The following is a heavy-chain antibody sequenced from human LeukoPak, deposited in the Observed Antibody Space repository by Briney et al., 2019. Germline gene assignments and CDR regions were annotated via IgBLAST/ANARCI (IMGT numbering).Heavy chain of an antibody. Sequence: GGSLRLSCAASGFTFSSYGMHWVRQAPGKGLEWVAVISYDGSNKYYADSVKGRFTISRDNSKNTLYLQMNSLRAEDTAVYYCAKDYVLVSLYYYDSSGWFDYWGQGTLVTVSS. V-gene: IGHV3-30*18. D-gene: IGHD3-22*01. J-gene: IGHJ4*02. CDR3: AKDYVLVSLYYYDSSGWFDY. CDR2: ISYDGSNK. CDR1: GFTFSSYG.